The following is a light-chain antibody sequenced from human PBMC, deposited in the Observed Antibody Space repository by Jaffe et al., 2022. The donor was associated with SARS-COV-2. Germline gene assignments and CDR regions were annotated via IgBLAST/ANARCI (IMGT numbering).Light chain of an antibody. Sequence: DIQMTQSPSTLSASIGDRVTITCRASQNIGRWLAWYQQKAGKAPNLLIYEASSLHIGVPSRFSGSGSGTEFTLTISSLQPDDFATYYCQQYISYSRTFGQGTKVEIK. CDR2: EAS. CDR3: QQYISYSRT. V-gene: IGKV1-5*03. CDR1: QNIGRW. J-gene: IGKJ1*01.